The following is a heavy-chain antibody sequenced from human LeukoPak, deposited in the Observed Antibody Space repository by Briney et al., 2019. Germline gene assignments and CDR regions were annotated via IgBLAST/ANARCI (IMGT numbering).Heavy chain of an antibody. CDR1: GGSISSSSYY. D-gene: IGHD2-21*01. Sequence: SETLSLTCTVSGGSISSSSYYRGWIRQPPGKGLEWIGSIYYSGSTYYNPSLKSRVTISVDTSKNQFSLKLSSVTAADTAVYYCARYSRGSPFDYWGQGTQVTVSS. CDR2: IYYSGST. V-gene: IGHV4-39*01. CDR3: ARYSRGSPFDY. J-gene: IGHJ4*02.